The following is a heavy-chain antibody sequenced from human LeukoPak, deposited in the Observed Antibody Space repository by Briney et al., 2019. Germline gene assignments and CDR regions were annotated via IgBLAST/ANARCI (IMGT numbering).Heavy chain of an antibody. CDR3: ARVVYFYYYYGMAV. CDR1: GGSISSGDYY. Sequence: SETLSLTCTVSGGSISSGDYYWSWIRQPPGKGLEWIGYIYYSGSTYYNPSLKSRVTISVDTSKNQFSLKLSSVTAAATAVYYCARVVYFYYYYGMAVWGQGTTVTVSS. J-gene: IGHJ6*02. V-gene: IGHV4-30-4*01. CDR2: IYYSGST.